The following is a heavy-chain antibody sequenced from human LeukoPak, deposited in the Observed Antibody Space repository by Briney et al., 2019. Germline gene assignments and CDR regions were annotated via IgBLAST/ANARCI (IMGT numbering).Heavy chain of an antibody. CDR3: ARGGVVAATRSGDY. Sequence: GGSLRLSCAASGLTFSSYAMHWVRQAPGKGLEWVAVISYDGSNKYYADSVKGRFTISRDNSKNTLYLQMNSLRAEDTAVYYCARGGVVAATRSGDYWGQGTLVTVSS. D-gene: IGHD2-15*01. CDR2: ISYDGSNK. V-gene: IGHV3-30*04. J-gene: IGHJ4*02. CDR1: GLTFSSYA.